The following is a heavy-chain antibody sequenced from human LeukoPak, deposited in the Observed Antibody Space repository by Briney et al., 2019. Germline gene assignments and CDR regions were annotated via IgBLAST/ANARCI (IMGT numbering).Heavy chain of an antibody. CDR1: GFTFSSYW. V-gene: IGHV3-74*01. J-gene: IGHJ4*02. CDR3: ARQYSSGWYQGFYFDY. Sequence: GGSLRLSCAASGFTFSSYWMHWVRQAPGKGLVWVSRINSDGSSTSYADSVKGRFTISRDNAKNTLYLQMNSLRAEDTAVYYCARQYSSGWYQGFYFDYWGQGTLVTVSS. CDR2: INSDGSST. D-gene: IGHD6-19*01.